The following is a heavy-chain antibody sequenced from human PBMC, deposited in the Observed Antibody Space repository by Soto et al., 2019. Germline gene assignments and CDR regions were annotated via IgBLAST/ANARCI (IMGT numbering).Heavy chain of an antibody. CDR3: ANLDGVASYSDCFDY. CDR1: GDSINSDNYY. V-gene: IGHV4-39*01. D-gene: IGHD2-8*01. CDR2: IYYRGNT. Sequence: PSETLSLTCSVSGDSINSDNYYWGWIRQPPGKGLEWIGSIYYRGNTYYNPSLKTRVTISLDKSKSQFSLKLNSVTAADSAVYFCANLDGVASYSDCFDYWGQGTLVTVSS. J-gene: IGHJ4*02.